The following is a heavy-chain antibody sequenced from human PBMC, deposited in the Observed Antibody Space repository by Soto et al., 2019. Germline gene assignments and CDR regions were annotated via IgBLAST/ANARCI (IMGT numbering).Heavy chain of an antibody. V-gene: IGHV3-21*01. D-gene: IGHD3-16*01. J-gene: IGHJ6*02. CDR2: ISSSSSYI. CDR3: ARIKGSGEYYYYGMDV. Sequence: GGSLRLSCAASGFTFSSYSMSWVRQAPGKGLEWVSSISSSSSYIYYADSVKGRFTISRDNAKNSLYLQMNSLRAEDTAVYYCARIKGSGEYYYYGMDVWGQGTTVTV. CDR1: GFTFSSYS.